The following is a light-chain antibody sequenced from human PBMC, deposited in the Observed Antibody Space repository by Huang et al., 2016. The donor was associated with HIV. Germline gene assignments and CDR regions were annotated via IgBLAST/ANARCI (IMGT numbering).Light chain of an antibody. V-gene: IGKV3-11*01. CDR1: QSVSSY. Sequence: ETVLTQSPATLSLSPGERATLSCRASQSVSSYLALYQQKPGQAPRLLLYDASNRATGIPARFSGSGSGKDFTLTISSLEPEDSAVYYCHQRTNWPPATFGQGTRLEIK. J-gene: IGKJ2*01. CDR2: DAS. CDR3: HQRTNWPPAT.